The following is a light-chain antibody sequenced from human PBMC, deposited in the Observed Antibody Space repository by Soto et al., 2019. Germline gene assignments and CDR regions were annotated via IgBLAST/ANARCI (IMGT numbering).Light chain of an antibody. CDR2: GAS. J-gene: IGKJ1*01. Sequence: EIVMTQSPATLSVSPGERATLSCRASQSVSSNLAWYQQKPGQAPRLLIYGASTRATGIPARFSGSGSGTELTLNISSLQSEDFAVYYCQQYNNWLTWTFGQGTKVEIK. V-gene: IGKV3-15*01. CDR1: QSVSSN. CDR3: QQYNNWLTWT.